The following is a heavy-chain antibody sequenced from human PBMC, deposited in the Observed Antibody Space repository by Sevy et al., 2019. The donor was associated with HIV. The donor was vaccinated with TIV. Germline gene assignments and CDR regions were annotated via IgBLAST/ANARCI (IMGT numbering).Heavy chain of an antibody. V-gene: IGHV3-74*01. CDR2: IKNDGSST. Sequence: GGSLRLSCAASGFTFSSYWMHWVRQAPGKGLVWVARIKNDGSSTRYADFVKRRFTISRDNAKNTLYLQMNSLRAGDMGAYYCTRVPGDGYNSPSFDYWGRGTLVTVSS. CDR1: GFTFSSYW. CDR3: TRVPGDGYNSPSFDY. J-gene: IGHJ4*02. D-gene: IGHD5-12*01.